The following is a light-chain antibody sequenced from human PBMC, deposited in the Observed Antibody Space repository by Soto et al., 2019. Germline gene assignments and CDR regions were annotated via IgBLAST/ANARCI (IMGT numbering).Light chain of an antibody. CDR2: ANN. V-gene: IGLV1-40*01. Sequence: QSVLTQPPSVPGAPGQRVTISCTGSSSNIGAGYDVHWYQQLPGAAPKLLIYANNNRPSGVPDRFSGSKSGTSASLAITGLQAEDEADYYCQSYDSSLNRVFGGGTKLTVL. J-gene: IGLJ3*02. CDR1: SSNIGAGYD. CDR3: QSYDSSLNRV.